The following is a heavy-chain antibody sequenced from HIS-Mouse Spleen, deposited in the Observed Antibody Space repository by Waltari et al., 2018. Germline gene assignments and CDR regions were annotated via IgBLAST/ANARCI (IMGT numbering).Heavy chain of an antibody. CDR3: AREIPYSSSWYDWYFDL. J-gene: IGHJ2*01. Sequence: QLQLQESGPGLVKPSETLSLTCTVSGGSISSSSYYWGWIRQPPGKGLEWIGSIYYSGCTYHNPSLKGRVTISVDTSKNQFSLKLSSVTAADTAVYYCAREIPYSSSWYDWYFDLWGRGTLVTVSS. CDR2: IYYSGCT. D-gene: IGHD6-13*01. V-gene: IGHV4-39*07. CDR1: GGSISSSSYY.